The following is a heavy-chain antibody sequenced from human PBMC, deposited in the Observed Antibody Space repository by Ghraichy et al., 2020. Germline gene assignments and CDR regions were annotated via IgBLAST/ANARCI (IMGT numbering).Heavy chain of an antibody. CDR1: GYTLTELS. CDR2: FDPEDGET. V-gene: IGHV1-24*01. Sequence: ASVKVSCKVSGYTLTELSMHWVRQAPGKGLEWMGGFDPEDGETIYEQKFQGRVTMTEDTSTDTAYMELSSLRSEDTAVYYCATAYSSGWLFDYWGQGTLVTVSS. J-gene: IGHJ4*02. D-gene: IGHD6-19*01. CDR3: ATAYSSGWLFDY.